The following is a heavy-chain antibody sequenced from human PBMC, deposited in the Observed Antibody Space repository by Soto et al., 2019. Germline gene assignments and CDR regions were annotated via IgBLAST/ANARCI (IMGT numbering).Heavy chain of an antibody. CDR2: INSDGSST. V-gene: IGHV3-74*01. D-gene: IGHD6-19*01. Sequence: GGSLRLSCSASGFTFSSYWMHWFRQAPGKGLVWVSRINSDGSSTSYADSVKGRFTISRDNAKNTLYLQMNSLRAEDTAVYYCGSGWYMGNWFDPWGRGTLVTVSS. CDR1: GFTFSSYW. CDR3: GSGWYMGNWFDP. J-gene: IGHJ5*02.